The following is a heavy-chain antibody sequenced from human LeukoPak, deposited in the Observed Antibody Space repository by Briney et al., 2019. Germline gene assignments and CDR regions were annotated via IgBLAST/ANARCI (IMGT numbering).Heavy chain of an antibody. V-gene: IGHV4-38-2*02. CDR1: GYSISSGYY. CDR3: ARETSQKGAHYMDV. D-gene: IGHD3-16*01. Sequence: KSSETLSLTCTVSGYSISSGYYWGWIRQPPGKGLAWIGSIYHSGSTYYNPSLKSRVTISVDTSKNQFSLRLSSVTAADTAVYYCARETSQKGAHYMDVWGKGTTVTISS. J-gene: IGHJ6*03. CDR2: IYHSGST.